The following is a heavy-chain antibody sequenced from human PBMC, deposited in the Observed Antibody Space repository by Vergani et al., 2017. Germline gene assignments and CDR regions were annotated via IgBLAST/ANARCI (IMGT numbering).Heavy chain of an antibody. J-gene: IGHJ6*02. CDR3: ASELRYFDSAYYGMDV. D-gene: IGHD3-9*01. Sequence: QVQLVQSGAEVKKPGSSVKVSCKASGGTFSSYAISWVRQAPGQGLEWMGRIIPILGIANYAQKFQGRVTITADKSTSTAYMELSSLRSEDTAVYYCASELRYFDSAYYGMDVWGQGTTVTVSS. V-gene: IGHV1-69*04. CDR1: GGTFSSYA. CDR2: IIPILGIA.